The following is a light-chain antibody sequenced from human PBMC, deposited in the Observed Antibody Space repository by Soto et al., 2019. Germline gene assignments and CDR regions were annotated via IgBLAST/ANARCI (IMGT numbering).Light chain of an antibody. J-gene: IGLJ2*01. CDR1: SGHSSYA. CDR2: LNSDGSH. V-gene: IGLV4-69*01. Sequence: QPVLTQSPSASASLGASVKLTCTLSSGHSSYAIAWHQQQPEKGPRYLMKLNSDGSHSKGDGIPDRFSGSRSGAERYLTISSVQSEDEADYYCQTWGTGIVVFGGGTQLTVL. CDR3: QTWGTGIVV.